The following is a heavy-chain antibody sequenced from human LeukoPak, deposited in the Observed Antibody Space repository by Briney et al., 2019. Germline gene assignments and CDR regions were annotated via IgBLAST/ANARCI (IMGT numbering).Heavy chain of an antibody. CDR2: IRSKANSYAT. V-gene: IGHV3-73*01. Sequence: GGSLKLSCAASGFTFSGSAMHWVRQASGKGLDWVGRIRSKANSYATAYAASVKGRFTISRDDSKNTAYLQMNSLKTEDTAVYYCTRPMYSSSFYGSFDPWGQGTLVTVSS. CDR1: GFTFSGSA. J-gene: IGHJ5*02. D-gene: IGHD6-6*01. CDR3: TRPMYSSSFYGSFDP.